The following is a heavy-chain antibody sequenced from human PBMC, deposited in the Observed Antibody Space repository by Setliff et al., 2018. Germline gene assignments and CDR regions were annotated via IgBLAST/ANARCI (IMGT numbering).Heavy chain of an antibody. Sequence: SETLSLTCAVYGGSFSGYYWSWIRQPPGKGLEWIGEINHSGSTNYNPSLKSRVTISVDTPKNQFSLKLSSVTAADTAVYYCARVRRVVIAYYYYMDVWGKGTTVTVSS. CDR1: GGSFSGYY. CDR3: ARVRRVVIAYYYYMDV. V-gene: IGHV4-34*01. CDR2: INHSGST. D-gene: IGHD2-21*01. J-gene: IGHJ6*03.